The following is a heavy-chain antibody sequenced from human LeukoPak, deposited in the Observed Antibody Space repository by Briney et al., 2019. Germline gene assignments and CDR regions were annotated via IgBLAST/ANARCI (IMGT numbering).Heavy chain of an antibody. D-gene: IGHD2-15*01. CDR1: GYTFTGYY. Sequence: GASVKVSCKASGYTFTGYYIHWVRQAPGQGLEWMGWINPNSGGTSYAQKFQGRVTMTRDTSISTAYMELSRLRSDDTAVYYCARGSKRGYCSGGNCYGVAEVGYWGQGTLVTVSS. V-gene: IGHV1-2*02. CDR2: INPNSGGT. CDR3: ARGSKRGYCSGGNCYGVAEVGY. J-gene: IGHJ4*02.